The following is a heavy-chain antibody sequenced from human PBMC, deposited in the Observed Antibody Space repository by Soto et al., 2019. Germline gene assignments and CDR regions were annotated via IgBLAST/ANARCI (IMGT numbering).Heavy chain of an antibody. CDR1: GGSISSYY. CDR2: IYYSGST. J-gene: IGHJ4*02. CDR3: ARGGDILTGYAAGN. D-gene: IGHD3-9*01. V-gene: IGHV4-59*01. Sequence: QVQLQESGPGLVKPSETLSLTCTVSGGSISSYYWSWIRQPPGKGLEWIGYIYYSGSTNYNPSLKSRVTISVDTSKNQFSLKLSSVTAADTAVYYCARGGDILTGYAAGNWGQGTLVTVSS.